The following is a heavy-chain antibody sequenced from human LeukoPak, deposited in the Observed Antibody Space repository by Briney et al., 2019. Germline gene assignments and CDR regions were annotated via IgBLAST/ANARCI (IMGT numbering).Heavy chain of an antibody. D-gene: IGHD3-3*01. CDR2: ISSSSSYI. CDR3: ARESYYDFWSGPYGYYMDV. V-gene: IGHV3-21*01. CDR1: GFTFSSYS. J-gene: IGHJ6*03. Sequence: GGSLRLSCAASGFTFSSYSMNWVRQAPGKGLEWVSSISSSSSYIYYADSVKGRFTISRDNAKNSLYLQMNSLRAEDTAVYYCARESYYDFWSGPYGYYMDVWGKGTTVTVSS.